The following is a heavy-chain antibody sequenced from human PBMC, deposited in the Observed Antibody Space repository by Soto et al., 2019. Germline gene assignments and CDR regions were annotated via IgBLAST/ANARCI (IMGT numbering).Heavy chain of an antibody. CDR3: AREPRLLWFGELLYYYGMDV. D-gene: IGHD3-10*01. CDR2: IYYSGST. CDR1: GGSISSGDYY. V-gene: IGHV4-30-4*01. Sequence: LSLTCTVSGGSISSGDYYWSWIRQPPGKGLEWIGYIYYSGSTYYNPSLKSRVTISVDTSKNQFSLKLSSVTAADTAVYYCAREPRLLWFGELLYYYGMDVWGQGTTVTVSS. J-gene: IGHJ6*02.